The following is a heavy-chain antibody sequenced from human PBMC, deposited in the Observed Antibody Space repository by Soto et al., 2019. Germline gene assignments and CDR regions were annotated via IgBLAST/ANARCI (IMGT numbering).Heavy chain of an antibody. CDR2: IYYSGST. D-gene: IGHD3-22*01. CDR1: GGSISSYY. CDR3: GSGYSYYYGMDV. V-gene: IGHV4-59*01. Sequence: SETLSLTCTVSGGSISSYYWIWIRQPPGKGLEWIGYIYYSGSTNYNPSLKSRVTISVDTSKNQFSLKLSSVTAADTAVYYCGSGYSYYYGMDVWGQGTTVTVSS. J-gene: IGHJ6*01.